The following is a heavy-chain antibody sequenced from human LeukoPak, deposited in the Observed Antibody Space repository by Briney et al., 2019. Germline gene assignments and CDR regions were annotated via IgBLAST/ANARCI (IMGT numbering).Heavy chain of an antibody. CDR2: IKEDGSET. V-gene: IGHV3-7*01. J-gene: IGHJ4*02. D-gene: IGHD5-24*01. CDR3: ARDRGWQQFDY. Sequence: GGSLRLSCVASEFTFSNSWMTWVRQAPGKGLERVANIKEDGSETYYVDSVKGRFTISRDNAKNSMYLEMNSLRAEDTAAYYCARDRGWQQFDYWGQGTLVTVSS. CDR1: EFTFSNSW.